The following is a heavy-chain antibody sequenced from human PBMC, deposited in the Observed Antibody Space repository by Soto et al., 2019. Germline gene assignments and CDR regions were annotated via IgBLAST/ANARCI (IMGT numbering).Heavy chain of an antibody. Sequence: GGSLRLSCAASGFTFSSYWMHWVRQAPGKGLVWVSRINSDGSSTSYADSVKGRFTISRDNAKNTLYLQMNSLRAEDTAVYYCARGGTPRLLWFGDPDYYYYYGMDVWGQGTTVTVSS. D-gene: IGHD3-10*01. CDR2: INSDGSST. CDR1: GFTFSSYW. V-gene: IGHV3-74*01. J-gene: IGHJ6*02. CDR3: ARGGTPRLLWFGDPDYYYYYGMDV.